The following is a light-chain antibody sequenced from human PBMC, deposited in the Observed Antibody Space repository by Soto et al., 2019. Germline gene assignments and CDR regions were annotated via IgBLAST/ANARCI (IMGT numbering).Light chain of an antibody. CDR3: QQYGSSPPT. CDR2: GAS. CDR1: QSISRY. J-gene: IGKJ1*01. V-gene: IGKV3-20*01. Sequence: IVLTQSPVTLSLSPWERTTLSCRASQSISRYLAWYQQKPGQGPRLLIYGASSRATGTPDRFSGSGSGTDFTLTINRLEPEDFALYYCQQYGSSPPTFGQGTKVDNK.